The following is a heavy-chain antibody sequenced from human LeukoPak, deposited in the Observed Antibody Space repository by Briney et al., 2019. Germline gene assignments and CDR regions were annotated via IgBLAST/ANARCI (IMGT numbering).Heavy chain of an antibody. CDR1: GGSISSSSYY. V-gene: IGHV4-39*07. Sequence: NPSETLSLTCTVSGGSISSSSYYWGWIRQPPGKGLEWIGSIYYSGSTYYNPSLKSRVTISVDTSKNQFSLKLSSVTAADTAVYYCAREGSYLPYYFDYWGQGTLVTVSS. D-gene: IGHD1-26*01. J-gene: IGHJ4*02. CDR3: AREGSYLPYYFDY. CDR2: IYYSGST.